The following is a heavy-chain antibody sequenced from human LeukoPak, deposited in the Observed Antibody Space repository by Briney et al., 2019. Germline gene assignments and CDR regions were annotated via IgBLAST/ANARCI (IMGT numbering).Heavy chain of an antibody. V-gene: IGHV3-21*01. CDR1: GFTFSSYS. CDR3: AKVGLGESPYYNIYMDV. J-gene: IGHJ6*03. D-gene: IGHD3-10*01. Sequence: GGSLRLSCAASGFTFSSYSMNWVRQAPGKGLEWVSSISSSSSYIYYADSVKGRFTISRDNAKKSLYLQMNSLRAEDTAVYYCAKVGLGESPYYNIYMDVWGTGTTVTVSS. CDR2: ISSSSSYI.